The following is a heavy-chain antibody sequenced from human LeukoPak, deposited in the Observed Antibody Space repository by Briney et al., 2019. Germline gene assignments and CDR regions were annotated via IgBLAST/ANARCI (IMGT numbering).Heavy chain of an antibody. CDR3: AAASTVTTFAGY. CDR1: GYTFTSYY. CDR2: VDPEDGET. Sequence: ASVKVSCKASGYTFTSYYMHWVQQAPGKGLEWMGRVDPEDGETIYAEKFQGRVTITADTSTDTAYMELSSLRSEDTAVYYCAAASTVTTFAGYWGQGTLVTVSS. D-gene: IGHD4-11*01. V-gene: IGHV1-69-2*01. J-gene: IGHJ4*02.